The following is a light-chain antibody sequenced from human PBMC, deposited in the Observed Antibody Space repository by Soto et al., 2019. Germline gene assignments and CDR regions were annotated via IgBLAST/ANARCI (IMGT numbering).Light chain of an antibody. CDR2: VVS. J-gene: IGLJ3*02. CDR1: SNDVGGYNY. V-gene: IGLV2-11*01. Sequence: QSALTQPRSVSGSPGQSVTFSCTGTSNDVGGYNYVSWYQQHPGKAPKLLIYVVSKRPSGVPDRFSGSKSGNTASLTISGLQAEDEADYYCCSSAGSYTSVFGGGTKLTVL. CDR3: CSSAGSYTSV.